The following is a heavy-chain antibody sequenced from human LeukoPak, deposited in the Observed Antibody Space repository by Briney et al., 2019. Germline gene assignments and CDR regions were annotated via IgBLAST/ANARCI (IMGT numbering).Heavy chain of an antibody. V-gene: IGHV4-34*01. CDR3: ARARKMATIGPWYFDV. CDR1: GGSFSGYY. Sequence: SETLSLTCAVYGGSFSGYYWSWIRQPPGRGLEWIGEINHSGSTNYNPSLKSRVTISVDTSKNQFSLKLSSVTAADTAVYYGARARKMATIGPWYFDVWGRGTLVTVSS. J-gene: IGHJ2*01. D-gene: IGHD5-24*01. CDR2: INHSGST.